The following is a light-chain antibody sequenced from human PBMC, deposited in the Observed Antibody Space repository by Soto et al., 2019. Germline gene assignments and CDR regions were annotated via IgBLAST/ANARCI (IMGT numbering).Light chain of an antibody. CDR1: QRIDTW. V-gene: IGKV1-5*03. CDR2: KAT. Sequence: DIQMTQSPSILSASVGDRVTITCRASQRIDTWLAWYQQKPGTAPKLLIYKATILQSGVPSRFSGSGSGTEFTLAISSLEPDDFATYYCQQYETFSPWTCGQGTKVE. CDR3: QQYETFSPWT. J-gene: IGKJ1*01.